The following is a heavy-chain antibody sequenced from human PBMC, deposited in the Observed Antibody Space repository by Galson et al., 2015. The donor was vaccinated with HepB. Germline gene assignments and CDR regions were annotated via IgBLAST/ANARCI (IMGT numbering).Heavy chain of an antibody. CDR3: VRDEDLGPRSDFDY. D-gene: IGHD3-16*01. CDR1: GYTFTGYY. V-gene: IGHV1-2*02. Sequence: SVKVSCKASGYTFTGYYMHWVRQAPGQGLEWIGWINPKDGGTNYAQKFQGRVTLTTDTSISTGYMELSSLRSDDTAVYYCVRDEDLGPRSDFDYWGQGTLVTVSS. CDR2: INPKDGGT. J-gene: IGHJ4*02.